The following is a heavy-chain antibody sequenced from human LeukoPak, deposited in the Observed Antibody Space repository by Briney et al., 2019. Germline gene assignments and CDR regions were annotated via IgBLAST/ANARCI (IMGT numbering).Heavy chain of an antibody. J-gene: IGHJ4*02. V-gene: IGHV3-15*01. CDR3: TTDGARAPIDC. CDR2: IKSKTSGGTT. CDR1: GFTFSDAW. Sequence: VGSLRLSCAASGFTFSDAWMSWVRQAPGKGLEWVGRIKSKTSGGTTDYTAPVKGRFTISRDDSKNTLYLQMSSLKTEDTAVYYCTTDGARAPIDCWGQGTLVTVSS. D-gene: IGHD4-17*01.